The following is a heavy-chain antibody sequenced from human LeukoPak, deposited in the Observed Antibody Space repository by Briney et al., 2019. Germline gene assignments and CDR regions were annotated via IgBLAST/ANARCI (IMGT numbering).Heavy chain of an antibody. CDR3: AREGPNYYDSSGYLTGDYYYMDV. Sequence: ASVKVSCKASGYTFTSYYMHWVRQAPGQGLEWMGIINPSGGSTSYAQKFQGRVTMTRDMSTSTVYMELSSLRSEDTAVYYCAREGPNYYDSSGYLTGDYYYMDVWGKGTTVTVSS. D-gene: IGHD3-22*01. CDR1: GYTFTSYY. V-gene: IGHV1-46*01. J-gene: IGHJ6*03. CDR2: INPSGGST.